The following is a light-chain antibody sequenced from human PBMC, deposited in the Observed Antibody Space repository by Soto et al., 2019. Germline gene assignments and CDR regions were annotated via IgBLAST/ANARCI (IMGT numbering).Light chain of an antibody. CDR2: GAS. V-gene: IGKV3-15*01. J-gene: IGKJ1*01. CDR3: QQYNNWPPA. Sequence: EIVVKQSPATLSVSPGERATLSCRASQSVSGNLAWYQQKPGQAPRLLIYGASTRATGIPARFSGSGSGTEFTLTISSLQSEDFAVYYCQQYNNWPPAFGQGTKVEIK. CDR1: QSVSGN.